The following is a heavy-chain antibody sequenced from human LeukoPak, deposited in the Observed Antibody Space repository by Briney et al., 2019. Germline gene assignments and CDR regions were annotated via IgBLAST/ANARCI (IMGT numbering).Heavy chain of an antibody. V-gene: IGHV3-23*01. D-gene: IGHD3-22*01. CDR2: ITASGGST. CDR3: AKSPYDRSSSYYKVGYFDY. CDR1: GFTFSSYA. J-gene: IGHJ4*02. Sequence: PGGSLRLSCAVSGFTFSSYAMTWVRQTPGKGLEWVSAITASGGSTYYADSVKGRFTISRDSSKNTLYLQMNSLRVEDTAVYYCAKSPYDRSSSYYKVGYFDYWGQGTLVTVSS.